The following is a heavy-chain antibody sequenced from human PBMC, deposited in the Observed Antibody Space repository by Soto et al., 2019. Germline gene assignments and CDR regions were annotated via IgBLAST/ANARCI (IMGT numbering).Heavy chain of an antibody. CDR2: IKHSGSN. CDR3: AGEVGASLDY. D-gene: IGHD1-26*01. Sequence: QVQLQQWGAGLLKPSETLSLTCAVYGGSFSGYYWSWIRQPPGKGLEWIGEIKHSGSNNYNPSLKSRVTRSVDPSQSQFCLKLSSVTAADTAVYYCAGEVGASLDYWGQGTLVAVSS. J-gene: IGHJ4*02. CDR1: GGSFSGYY. V-gene: IGHV4-34*01.